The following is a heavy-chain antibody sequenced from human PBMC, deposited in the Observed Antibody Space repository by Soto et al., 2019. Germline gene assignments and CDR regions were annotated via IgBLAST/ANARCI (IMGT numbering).Heavy chain of an antibody. D-gene: IGHD6-19*01. CDR3: ARSVPVPGNPFDY. CDR1: GYTFTTYW. Sequence: PGESLKISCKGSGYTFTTYWISWVRQMPGKGLEWMGSIYPGDSDTRYSPSFQGQVIIFADKSTTTAYLQWSSLKASDTAMYFCARSVPVPGNPFDYWGRGTLVTVSS. V-gene: IGHV5-51*01. J-gene: IGHJ4*02. CDR2: IYPGDSDT.